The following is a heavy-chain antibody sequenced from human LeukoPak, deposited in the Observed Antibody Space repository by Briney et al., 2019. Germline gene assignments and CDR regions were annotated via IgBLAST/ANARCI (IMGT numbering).Heavy chain of an antibody. CDR3: ASSPSGSYSDFDY. Sequence: SETLSLTCTVSGGSISSGGYYWSWIRQHPGKGLEWIGYIYYSGSTYYNPSLKSRVTISVDTSKNQFSLKLSSVTAADTAVYYCASSPSGSYSDFDYLGQGTLVTVSS. J-gene: IGHJ4*02. V-gene: IGHV4-31*03. D-gene: IGHD1-26*01. CDR2: IYYSGST. CDR1: GGSISSGGYY.